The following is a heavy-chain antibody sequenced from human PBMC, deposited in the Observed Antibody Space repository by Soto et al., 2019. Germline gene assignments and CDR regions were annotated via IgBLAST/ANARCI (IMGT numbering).Heavy chain of an antibody. CDR1: GCSISSGGYY. CDR2: ISYSGST. Sequence: SETLSLTCTVSGCSISSGGYYWSWIRQHPGTGLEWIGYISYSGSTNYNTSLKSRVTISFDASKNEISLQVRSATAADAAVYYCARDLKEYCSDGKCNWFDPWGQGTLVTVSS. V-gene: IGHV4-61*08. CDR3: ARDLKEYCSDGKCNWFDP. J-gene: IGHJ5*02. D-gene: IGHD2-15*01.